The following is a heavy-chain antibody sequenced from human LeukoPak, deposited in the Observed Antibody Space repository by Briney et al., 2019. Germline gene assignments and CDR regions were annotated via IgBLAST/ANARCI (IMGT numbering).Heavy chain of an antibody. CDR1: GYTFTSYG. D-gene: IGHD4-23*01. Sequence: GASVKVSCKASGYTFTSYGISWVRQAPGQGLEWMGWISAYNGNTNYAQKLQGRVTMTTDTSTITAYMELRSLRSDDTAVYYCASDNTYGGNPRYDAFDIWGQGTMVTVSS. CDR3: ASDNTYGGNPRYDAFDI. J-gene: IGHJ3*02. CDR2: ISAYNGNT. V-gene: IGHV1-18*01.